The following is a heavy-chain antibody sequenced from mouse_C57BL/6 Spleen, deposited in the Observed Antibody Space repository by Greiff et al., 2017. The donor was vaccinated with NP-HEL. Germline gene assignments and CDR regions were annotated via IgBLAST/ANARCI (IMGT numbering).Heavy chain of an antibody. CDR2: IHPSDSDT. CDR1: GYTFTSYW. V-gene: IGHV1-74*01. CDR3: ATSYSNYVFYAMDY. J-gene: IGHJ4*01. D-gene: IGHD2-5*01. Sequence: VQLQQPGAELVKPGASVKVSCKASGYTFTSYWMHWVKQRPGQGLEWIGRIHPSDSDTNYNQKFKGKATLTVDKSSSTAYMQLSSLTSEDSAVYYCATSYSNYVFYAMDYWGQGTSVTVSS.